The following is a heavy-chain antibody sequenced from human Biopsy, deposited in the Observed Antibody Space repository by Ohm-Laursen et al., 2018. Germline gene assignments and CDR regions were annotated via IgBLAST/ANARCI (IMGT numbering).Heavy chain of an antibody. V-gene: IGHV4-4*07. Sequence: TLSLTCSVSGASVSTDYWSWIRQPAGKGLEWIGRTYISGRTDNNPSLKSRVTISVDTSKNQFSLKLSSVTAADTAVYYCARGLDPRIVQYYFDLWGQGTLVSVSS. D-gene: IGHD6-6*01. CDR3: ARGLDPRIVQYYFDL. J-gene: IGHJ4*02. CDR2: TYISGRT. CDR1: GASVSTDY.